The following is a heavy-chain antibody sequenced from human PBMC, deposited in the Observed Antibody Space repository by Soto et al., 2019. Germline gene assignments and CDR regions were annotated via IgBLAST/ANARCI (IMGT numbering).Heavy chain of an antibody. V-gene: IGHV3-23*01. CDR2: ISGSGGST. Sequence: EVQLLESGGGLVQPGGSLRLSCAASGFTFSSYAMSWVRQAPGKGLEWVSAISGSGGSTYYADSVKGRFTISRDNSKNTLYLQMNSLRAEDTAVYYCAQGVWLPSYFDYWGQVTLVTVSS. CDR3: AQGVWLPSYFDY. J-gene: IGHJ4*02. CDR1: GFTFSSYA. D-gene: IGHD5-12*01.